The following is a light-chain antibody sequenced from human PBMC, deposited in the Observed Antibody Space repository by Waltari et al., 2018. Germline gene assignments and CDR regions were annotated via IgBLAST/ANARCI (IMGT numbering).Light chain of an antibody. CDR3: QQRSNWPPT. J-gene: IGKJ1*01. V-gene: IGKV3-11*01. Sequence: EIVLTQSPGTLSLSPGERATLSCRASQSVSNMLAWYQQKPGQAPRLLIYDTSNRATGIPARFSGSGSGTDFTLTISSLEPEDFAVYYCQQRSNWPPTFGQGIKVEI. CDR1: QSVSNM. CDR2: DTS.